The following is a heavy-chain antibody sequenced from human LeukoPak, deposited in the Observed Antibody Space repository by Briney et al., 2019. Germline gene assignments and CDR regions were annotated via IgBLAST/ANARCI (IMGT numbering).Heavy chain of an antibody. V-gene: IGHV1-69*02. D-gene: IGHD5-24*01. Sequence: SVKVSCKASGGTFSSYTISWVRQAPGQGLEWMGRIIPILGIANYAQKFQGRVTITADKSTSTAYMELSSLRSEDTAAYYCARMGDGYNSMGFDYWGQGTLVTVSS. CDR1: GGTFSSYT. CDR2: IIPILGIA. J-gene: IGHJ4*02. CDR3: ARMGDGYNSMGFDY.